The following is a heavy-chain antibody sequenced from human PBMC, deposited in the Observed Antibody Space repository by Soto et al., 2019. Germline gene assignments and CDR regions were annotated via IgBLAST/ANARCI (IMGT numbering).Heavy chain of an antibody. D-gene: IGHD3-9*01. CDR1: GYSFTSYW. Sequence: GESLKISCKGSGYSFTSYWIGWVRQMPGKGLEWMGIIYPGDSDTRYSPSFQGQVTISADKSISTAYLQLSRLKASDTVMYYCARLDHDILTGYYWFDPWGQGTLVTVSS. V-gene: IGHV5-51*01. J-gene: IGHJ5*02. CDR3: ARLDHDILTGYYWFDP. CDR2: IYPGDSDT.